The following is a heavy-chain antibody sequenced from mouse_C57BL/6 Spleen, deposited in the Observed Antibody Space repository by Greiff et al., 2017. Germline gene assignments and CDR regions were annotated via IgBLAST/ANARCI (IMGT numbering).Heavy chain of an antibody. D-gene: IGHD2-12*01. Sequence: VQRVESGAELVRPGTSVKVSCKASGYAFTNYLIEWVKQRPGQGLEWIGVINPGSGGTNYNEKFKGKATLTADKSSSTAYMQLSSLTSEDSAVYFCARSVTPVYFDYWGQGTTLTVSS. CDR3: ARSVTPVYFDY. V-gene: IGHV1-54*01. J-gene: IGHJ2*01. CDR2: INPGSGGT. CDR1: GYAFTNYL.